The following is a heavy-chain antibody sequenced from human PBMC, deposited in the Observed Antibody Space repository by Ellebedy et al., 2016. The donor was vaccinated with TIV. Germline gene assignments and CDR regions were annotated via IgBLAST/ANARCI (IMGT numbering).Heavy chain of an antibody. V-gene: IGHV4-34*01. Sequence: SETLSLTXAVYGGSFSGYYWSWIRQPPGKGLEWIGEINHSGSTNYNPSLKSRVTISVDTSKNQFSLKLSSVTAADTAVYYCTSFNWRYWYFDLWGRGTLVTVSS. J-gene: IGHJ2*01. CDR1: GGSFSGYY. CDR2: INHSGST. CDR3: TSFNWRYWYFDL. D-gene: IGHD1-1*01.